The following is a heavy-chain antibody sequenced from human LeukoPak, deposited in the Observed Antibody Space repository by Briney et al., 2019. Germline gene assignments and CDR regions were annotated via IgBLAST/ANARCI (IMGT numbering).Heavy chain of an antibody. D-gene: IGHD4-23*01. V-gene: IGHV4-30-2*01. J-gene: IGHJ6*03. CDR3: ATRPTPPYYYYYMDV. CDR2: IYHSGST. Sequence: PSETLSLTCAVSGGSITSDGYSWSWIRQPPGKGLEWIGYIYHSGSTYYNPSLKSRVTIAVDRSKNQFSLKLSSVTAADTAVYYCATRPTPPYYYYYMDVWGKGTTVTVSS. CDR1: GGSITSDGYS.